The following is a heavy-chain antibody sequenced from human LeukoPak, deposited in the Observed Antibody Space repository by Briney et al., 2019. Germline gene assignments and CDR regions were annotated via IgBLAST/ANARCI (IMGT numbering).Heavy chain of an antibody. CDR2: IYYSGST. D-gene: IGHD3-10*01. J-gene: IGHJ4*02. CDR3: ARAGPYGSGSYRLFDY. CDR1: GGSISSYY. V-gene: IGHV4-59*01. Sequence: SETLSLTCTVSGGSISSYYWSWIRQPPGKGLEWIGYIYYSGSTNYNPSLKSRVTISVDTSKNQFSLKLSSVTAADTAVYYCARAGPYGSGSYRLFDYWGQGTLVTVSS.